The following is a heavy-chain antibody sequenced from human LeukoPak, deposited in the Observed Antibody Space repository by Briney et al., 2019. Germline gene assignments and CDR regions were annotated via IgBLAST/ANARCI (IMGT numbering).Heavy chain of an antibody. J-gene: IGHJ5*02. CDR1: GYTFTGYY. Sequence: GASVKVSCKASGYTFTGYYMHWVRQAPGQGLEWMGRINPNSGGTNYAQKFQGRVTMTRDTSISTAYMKLSRLRSDDTAVYYCARPHTVLYNWFDPWGQGTLVTVSS. CDR3: ARPHTVLYNWFDP. V-gene: IGHV1-2*06. D-gene: IGHD4-11*01. CDR2: INPNSGGT.